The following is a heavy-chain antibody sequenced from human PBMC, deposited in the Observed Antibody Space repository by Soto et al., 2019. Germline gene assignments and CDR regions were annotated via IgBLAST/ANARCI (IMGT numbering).Heavy chain of an antibody. J-gene: IGHJ4*02. CDR3: ARVEEGGSSWPYYFDY. V-gene: IGHV1-69*12. CDR1: GGTFSSYA. D-gene: IGHD6-13*01. Sequence: QVQLVQSGAEVKKPGSSVKVSCKASGGTFSSYAISWVRQAPGQGLEWMGWIIPIFGTANYAQKFQGRVTITADESTSTAYMELSSLRSEDTAVYYCARVEEGGSSWPYYFDYWCQGTLVTVSS. CDR2: IIPIFGTA.